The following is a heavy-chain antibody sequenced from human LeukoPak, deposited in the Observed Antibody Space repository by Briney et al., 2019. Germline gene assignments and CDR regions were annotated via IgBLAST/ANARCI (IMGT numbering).Heavy chain of an antibody. CDR1: GVSFSGYY. D-gene: IGHD6-19*01. J-gene: IGHJ5*02. CDR2: INHSGST. V-gene: IGHV4-34*01. CDR3: ARCPLVYSSGWYWFDP. Sequence: PSETLSLTCAVYGVSFSGYYWSWLRQPPGKGLKWIGEINHSGSTNYNPSLRSRVTISVDTSNNQFSLKLSSVTAADTAVYYCARCPLVYSSGWYWFDPWGQGTLVTVSS.